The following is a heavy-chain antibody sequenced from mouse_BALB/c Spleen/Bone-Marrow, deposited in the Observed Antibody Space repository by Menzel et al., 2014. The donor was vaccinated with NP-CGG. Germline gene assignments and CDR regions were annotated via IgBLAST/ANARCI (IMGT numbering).Heavy chain of an antibody. V-gene: IGHV2-6-7*01. Sequence: VQLQQSGPGLVAPSQSLSITCTVSGFSLTGYGVNWVRQPPGKGLEWLGMIWGDGSTDYNSALKSRLSISKDNSKNQVFLKMNSLQTDDTARYYCARDSFLITRALDYWGQGTSVTVSS. D-gene: IGHD2-4*01. CDR3: ARDSFLITRALDY. CDR1: GFSLTGYG. CDR2: IWGDGST. J-gene: IGHJ4*01.